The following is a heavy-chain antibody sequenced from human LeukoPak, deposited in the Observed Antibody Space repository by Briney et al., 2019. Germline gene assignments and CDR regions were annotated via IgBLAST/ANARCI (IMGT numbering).Heavy chain of an antibody. CDR1: GGSISSGSYY. D-gene: IGHD3-10*01. CDR3: ARDGDYGSGPALDY. CDR2: IYTSGST. Sequence: SQTLSLTCTVSGGSISSGSYYWSWIRQPAGKGLEWIGRIYTSGSTNYNPSLKSRVTISVDTSKNQFSLKLSSVTAADTAVYYCARDGDYGSGPALDYWGQGTLVTVSS. V-gene: IGHV4-61*02. J-gene: IGHJ4*02.